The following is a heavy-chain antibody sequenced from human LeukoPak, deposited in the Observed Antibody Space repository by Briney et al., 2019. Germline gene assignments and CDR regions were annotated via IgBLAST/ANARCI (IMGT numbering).Heavy chain of an antibody. CDR3: AKDVGKWESLHFFDY. CDR2: ISGSGAST. CDR1: GASISSGTYS. Sequence: PSETLSLTCTVSGASISSGTYSWSWVRQAPGKGLEWISGISGSGASTYYADSVKGRFTISRDDSRNTLYLQMNSLRGDDTAVYYCAKDVGKWESLHFFDYWGQGTLVTVSS. D-gene: IGHD1-26*01. J-gene: IGHJ4*02. V-gene: IGHV3-23*01.